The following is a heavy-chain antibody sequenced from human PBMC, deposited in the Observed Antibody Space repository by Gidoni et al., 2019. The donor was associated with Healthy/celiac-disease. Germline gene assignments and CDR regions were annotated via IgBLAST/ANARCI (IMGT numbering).Heavy chain of an antibody. Sequence: QVQLVQSGAAVKKPGSSVKVSCKASGGTFSSYAISWVRQSPGQGLEWMGGIIPIFGTANSAQKFQGRVTIPVDESTSTAYMELSSLRSEDTAVYYCAREGVSRVVIGQSQSGYYSLFFDYWGQGTLVTVSS. CDR1: GGTFSSYA. V-gene: IGHV1-69*01. CDR3: AREGVSRVVIGQSQSGYYSLFFDY. J-gene: IGHJ4*02. D-gene: IGHD3-3*01. CDR2: IIPIFGTA.